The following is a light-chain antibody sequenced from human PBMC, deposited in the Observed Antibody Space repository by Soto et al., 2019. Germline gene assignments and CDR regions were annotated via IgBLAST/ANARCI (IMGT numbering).Light chain of an antibody. V-gene: IGKV1-13*02. CDR2: EAS. Sequence: AIPLTQSPSSLSASVGDRVTITCRASQGIRSPLAWFQQKAGNPPKVLIYEASVLETGVSSRFSGSGSGTDFTLSISSLQPEDFATYYCQQFNSYPWTFGQGTTVEVK. CDR3: QQFNSYPWT. CDR1: QGIRSP. J-gene: IGKJ1*01.